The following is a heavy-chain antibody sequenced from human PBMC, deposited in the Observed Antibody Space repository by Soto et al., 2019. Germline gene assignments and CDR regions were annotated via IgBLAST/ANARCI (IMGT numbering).Heavy chain of an antibody. CDR2: IHSRDDTT. V-gene: IGHV3-48*01. D-gene: IGHD4-17*01. J-gene: IGHJ4*02. CDR1: GFIFSAHI. Sequence: EVQLVESGGGLVQPGGPLRLSCAASGFIFSAHIMYWVRQAPGKGLEWVSSIHSRDDTTYYADSVKGRFTISRDNAKNSLYLQMNSLRAEDTAIYYCLNGDYYVGQGTLVTVSS. CDR3: LNGDYY.